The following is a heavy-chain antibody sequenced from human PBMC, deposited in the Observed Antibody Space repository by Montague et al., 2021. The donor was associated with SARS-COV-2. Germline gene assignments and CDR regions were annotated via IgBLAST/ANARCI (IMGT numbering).Heavy chain of an antibody. CDR3: ARRGYTGSDYFDY. CDR2: VYHSGYT. CDR1: GFSISSGFY. J-gene: IGHJ4*02. Sequence: SETLSLTCSVSGFSISSGFYWAWLRQSPGKGPEWIGTVYHSGYTHYNPSLKGRVTVSIDTSENQFSLTVTSVTAADTAVYFCARRGYTGSDYFDYWGQGTLVTVSS. D-gene: IGHD5-12*01. V-gene: IGHV4-38-2*01.